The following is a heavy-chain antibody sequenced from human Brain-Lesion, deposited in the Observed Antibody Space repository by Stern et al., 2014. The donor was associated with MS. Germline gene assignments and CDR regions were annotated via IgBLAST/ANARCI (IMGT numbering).Heavy chain of an antibody. V-gene: IGHV1-69*06. CDR1: GGTFATYP. CDR2: IIPIFGSP. D-gene: IGHD5-18*01. Sequence: VQLVESGPEVKKPGSSVQVSCKASGGTFATYPITWLRQAPGQGLEWRGRIIPIFGSPTYAQKFPGRVTITADRSTTTVYMKLSSLKSDDAAVYYCAKDGPALVTNWFDPWGRGTLVTVSS. CDR3: AKDGPALVTNWFDP. J-gene: IGHJ5*02.